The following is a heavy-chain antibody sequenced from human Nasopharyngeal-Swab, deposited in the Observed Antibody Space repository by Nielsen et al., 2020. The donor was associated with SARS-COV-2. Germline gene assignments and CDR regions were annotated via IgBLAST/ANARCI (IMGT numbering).Heavy chain of an antibody. CDR1: GFTFSSYS. D-gene: IGHD6-19*01. Sequence: GGSLRLSCAASGFTFSSYSMNWVRQAPGKGLEWVSYISSSSSTIYYADSVKGRFTISRDNAKNSLYLQMNSLRAEDTAVYYCAGFLYSSGWQFFDYWGQGTLVTVSS. CDR3: AGFLYSSGWQFFDY. V-gene: IGHV3-48*04. CDR2: ISSSSSTI. J-gene: IGHJ4*02.